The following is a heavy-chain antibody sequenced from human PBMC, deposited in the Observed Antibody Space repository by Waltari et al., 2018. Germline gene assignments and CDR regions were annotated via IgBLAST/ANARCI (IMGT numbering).Heavy chain of an antibody. CDR3: AKVGMITIFGVVSMDFDY. J-gene: IGHJ4*02. Sequence: EVQLVESGGGLVQPGGSLRLSCAASGFPFSSYAMSWVRQAPGKGLEWVSAISGSGGSTYYADSVKGRFTISRDNSKNTLYLQMNSLRAEDTALYYCAKVGMITIFGVVSMDFDYWGQGTLVIVSS. CDR1: GFPFSSYA. D-gene: IGHD3-3*01. V-gene: IGHV3-23*04. CDR2: ISGSGGST.